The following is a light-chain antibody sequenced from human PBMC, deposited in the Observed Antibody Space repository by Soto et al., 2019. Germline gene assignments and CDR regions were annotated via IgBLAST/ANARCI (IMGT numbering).Light chain of an antibody. CDR1: SSDVGTYNH. Sequence: QSVLTQPASVSGSPGQSITISCTGTSSDVGTYNHVSWYQQHPDKAPKLMIYEGSKRPSGLSNRFSGSKSGNTASLTISGLQAEDEADYYCCSYAGTSTPYVFGTGTKVTVL. CDR3: CSYAGTSTPYV. J-gene: IGLJ1*01. CDR2: EGS. V-gene: IGLV2-23*01.